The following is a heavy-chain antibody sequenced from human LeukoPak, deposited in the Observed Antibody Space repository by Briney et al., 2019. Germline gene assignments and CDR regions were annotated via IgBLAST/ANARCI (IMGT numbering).Heavy chain of an antibody. CDR2: IKQDGSEK. D-gene: IGHD6-19*01. CDR1: RFTFSSYW. J-gene: IGHJ3*02. Sequence: GGSLRLSCAASRFTFSSYWMTWVRQAPGKGLEWVANIKQDGSEKYYVDSVRGRFTISRDNAKNSLYLQMNSLRAEDTAVYYCARGVAGPHTFDIWGQGTMVTVSS. V-gene: IGHV3-7*01. CDR3: ARGVAGPHTFDI.